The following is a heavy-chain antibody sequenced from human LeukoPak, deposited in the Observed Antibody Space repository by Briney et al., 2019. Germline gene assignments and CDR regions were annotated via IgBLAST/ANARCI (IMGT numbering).Heavy chain of an antibody. Sequence: GGSLRLSCAASGFTVTTNYMTWVRQAPGKGLEWLSGIHGDGRTYYADSVKGRFTISRDSSKNILYLQMNSLRAEDTAVYYCATTGGYWTGIFDRWGQGTLVTVSS. J-gene: IGHJ4*02. CDR2: IHGDGRT. CDR1: GFTVTTNY. V-gene: IGHV3-53*01. D-gene: IGHD2-8*02. CDR3: ATTGGYWTGIFDR.